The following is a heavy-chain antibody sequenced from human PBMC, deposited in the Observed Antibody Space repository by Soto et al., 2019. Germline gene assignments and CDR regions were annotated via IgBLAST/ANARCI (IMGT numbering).Heavy chain of an antibody. D-gene: IGHD1-1*01. V-gene: IGHV1-18*01. CDR2: ISANNGDT. CDR3: ARKPTGQPFDY. J-gene: IGHJ4*02. Sequence: QVQLVQSGAEVKKPGASVKVSCKASGSTFTNYGFSWVRQAPGQGLEWVGWISANNGDTHYAQKLQGRVTLTTDTSTGTVYMELRSLRSDDTAGYYCARKPTGQPFDYWGQGALVSVSS. CDR1: GSTFTNYG.